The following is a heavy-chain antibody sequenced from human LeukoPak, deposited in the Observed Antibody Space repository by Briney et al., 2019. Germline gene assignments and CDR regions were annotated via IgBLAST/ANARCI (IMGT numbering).Heavy chain of an antibody. CDR2: IKQDGSAK. Sequence: PGGSLRLSCAASGFIFISYWMSWVRQAPGKGLEWVANIKQDGSAKNYVDSVKGRFTISRDNAKNSLYLQLNSLRAEDTAVYYCAGCAGNSCYFDYWGQGTLVSVSS. CDR3: AGCAGNSCYFDY. J-gene: IGHJ4*02. CDR1: GFIFISYW. D-gene: IGHD1-1*01. V-gene: IGHV3-7*01.